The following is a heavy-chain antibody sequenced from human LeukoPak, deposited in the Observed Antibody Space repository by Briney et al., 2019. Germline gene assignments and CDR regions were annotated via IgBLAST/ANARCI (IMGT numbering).Heavy chain of an antibody. V-gene: IGHV1-18*01. J-gene: IGHJ5*02. CDR1: GYTFTRYG. Sequence: ASVKVSCKASGYTFTRYGISWVRQAPGQGLEWMGWISAYNGNTNYAQKLQGRVTMTTDTATSTAYMELRSVRSDATVGDYCARDARVATSDSWFDPWGQGTLVTVSS. D-gene: IGHD5-12*01. CDR2: ISAYNGNT. CDR3: ARDARVATSDSWFDP.